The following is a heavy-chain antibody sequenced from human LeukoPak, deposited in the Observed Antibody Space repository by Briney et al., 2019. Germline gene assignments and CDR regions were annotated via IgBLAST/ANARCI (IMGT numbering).Heavy chain of an antibody. Sequence: GGSLRLSCVASGFTFSSNAMSWVRQAPGMGPDWVSSITFSGSSTDYADSVKGRFTISRDNSKDTLYLQMNSLRAEDTAVYYCAKSPGSRSYPHYFDYWGQGTLVTVSS. D-gene: IGHD3-10*01. V-gene: IGHV3-23*01. CDR2: ITFSGSST. CDR3: AKSPGSRSYPHYFDY. CDR1: GFTFSSNA. J-gene: IGHJ4*02.